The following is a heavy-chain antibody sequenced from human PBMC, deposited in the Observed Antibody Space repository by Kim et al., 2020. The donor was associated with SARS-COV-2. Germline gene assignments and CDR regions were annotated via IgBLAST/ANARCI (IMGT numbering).Heavy chain of an antibody. CDR3: AREGRTAVAGIYYYYGMDV. D-gene: IGHD6-19*01. J-gene: IGHJ6*02. V-gene: IGHV3-30*07. Sequence: GRFTISRDNSKNTLYLQMNSLRAEDTAVYYCAREGRTAVAGIYYYYGMDVWGQGTTVTVSS.